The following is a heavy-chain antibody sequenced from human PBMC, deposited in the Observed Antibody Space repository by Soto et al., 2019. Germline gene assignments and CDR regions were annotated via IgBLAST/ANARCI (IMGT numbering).Heavy chain of an antibody. CDR3: ARCDSPRAYAFDI. D-gene: IGHD3-3*01. Sequence: SETLSLTCAVYGGSFSGYYWSWIRQPPGKGLEWIGEINHSGSTNYNPSLKSRFTISVDTSKNQFSLKLSSVTAADTAVYYCARCDSPRAYAFDIWGQGTMVTVSS. CDR1: GGSFSGYY. J-gene: IGHJ3*02. V-gene: IGHV4-34*01. CDR2: INHSGST.